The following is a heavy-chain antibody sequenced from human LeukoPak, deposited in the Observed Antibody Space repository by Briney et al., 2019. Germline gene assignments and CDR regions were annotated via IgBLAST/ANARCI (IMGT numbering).Heavy chain of an antibody. V-gene: IGHV3-21*01. Sequence: KSGGSLRLSCAASGFTFSIYTMNWVRQAPGKGLVWVSSISTSSHYIYYADSVKGRVTISRDNAKSSLYLQLDSLRVEDTAVYYCARDQCSTTTCPIDYWGQGTLVTVAS. D-gene: IGHD2-2*01. CDR3: ARDQCSTTTCPIDY. CDR1: GFTFSIYT. J-gene: IGHJ4*02. CDR2: ISTSSHYI.